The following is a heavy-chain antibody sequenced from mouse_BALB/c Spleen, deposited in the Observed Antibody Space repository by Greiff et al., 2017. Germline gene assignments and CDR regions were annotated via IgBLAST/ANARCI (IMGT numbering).Heavy chain of an antibody. J-gene: IGHJ4*01. Sequence: EVQLQQSGPGLVKPSPSLSLTCTVTGFSITSDYAWYLIRQFPGNQLEWMGYISYSGSTSYNPSLKSRISITRDTSKNPFFLQLNSVTTEDTATYYCERGEGNFHYYAMDYWGQGTSVTVSS. D-gene: IGHD2-1*01. CDR1: GFSITSDYA. V-gene: IGHV3-2*02. CDR3: ERGEGNFHYYAMDY. CDR2: ISYSGST.